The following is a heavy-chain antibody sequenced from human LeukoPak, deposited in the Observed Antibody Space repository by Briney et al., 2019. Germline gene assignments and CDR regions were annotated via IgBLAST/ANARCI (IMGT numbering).Heavy chain of an antibody. CDR2: IYYSGST. Sequence: SETLSLTCTVSGGSISSSSYYWGWIRQPPGKGLEWIGSIYYSGSTYHNPSLKSRVTISVDTSKNQFSLKLSSVTAADTAVYYCASLRRGDIVVVPAAENRYYYYYMDVWGKGTTVTVSS. D-gene: IGHD2-2*01. V-gene: IGHV4-39*01. J-gene: IGHJ6*03. CDR3: ASLRRGDIVVVPAAENRYYYYYMDV. CDR1: GGSISSSSYY.